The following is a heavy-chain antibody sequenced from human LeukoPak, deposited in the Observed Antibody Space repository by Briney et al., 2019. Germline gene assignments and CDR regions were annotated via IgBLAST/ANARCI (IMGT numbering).Heavy chain of an antibody. CDR3: ARERGDLRGDAFDI. V-gene: IGHV4-4*07. CDR2: IYSSGNT. CDR1: GGSISSYY. Sequence: SETLSLTCTVSGGSISSYYWTWIRQPAGKGLEWIGRIYSSGNTNYNPSLESRVTMSIDTSKNQFSLKLTSVTAADTAVYYCARERGDLRGDAFDIWGQGTMVTVSS. J-gene: IGHJ3*02. D-gene: IGHD3-10*01.